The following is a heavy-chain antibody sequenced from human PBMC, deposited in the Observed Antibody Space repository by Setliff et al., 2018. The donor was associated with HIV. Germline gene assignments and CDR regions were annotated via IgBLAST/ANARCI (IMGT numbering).Heavy chain of an antibody. J-gene: IGHJ6*03. CDR2: IYFSGST. CDR3: ADYFDFWSGYGLRGVVPCMDV. D-gene: IGHD3-3*01. V-gene: IGHV4-39*02. Sequence: SETLSLTCTFSGPSIITTDYYWAWVRQPPGKGLEWIGSIYFSGSTDYNPSLKSRVTISGDTSQTHFSLSLASVTAADTAVYFCADYFDFWSGYGLRGVVPCMDVWGKGTTVTVSS. CDR1: GPSIITTDYY.